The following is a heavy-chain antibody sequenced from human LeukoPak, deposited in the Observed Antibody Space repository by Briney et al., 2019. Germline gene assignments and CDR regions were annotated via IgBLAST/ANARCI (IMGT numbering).Heavy chain of an antibody. CDR2: IYYSGST. V-gene: IGHV4-59*12. Sequence: SETLSLTCTVSGGSISSYYWSWIRQPPGKGLEWIGYIYYSGSTNYNPSLKSRVTISVDTSKNQFSLKLSSVTAADTAVYYCARFYYYGMDVWGQGTTVTVSS. CDR1: GGSISSYY. J-gene: IGHJ6*02. CDR3: ARFYYYGMDV.